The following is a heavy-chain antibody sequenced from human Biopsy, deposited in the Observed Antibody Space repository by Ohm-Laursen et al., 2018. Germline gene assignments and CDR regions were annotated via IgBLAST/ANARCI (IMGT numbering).Heavy chain of an antibody. CDR1: GFTFHTYA. Sequence: SLRLSCAASGFTFHTYAMNWVRQAPGKGLEWVAHIDVSDYNTYYADSVRGRFTISRDNSKQMVHLEINSLTADDTAVYYCVKQWGGYNFDHWGQGTLVTVSS. D-gene: IGHD1-14*01. V-gene: IGHV3-23*01. CDR3: VKQWGGYNFDH. CDR2: IDVSDYNT. J-gene: IGHJ5*02.